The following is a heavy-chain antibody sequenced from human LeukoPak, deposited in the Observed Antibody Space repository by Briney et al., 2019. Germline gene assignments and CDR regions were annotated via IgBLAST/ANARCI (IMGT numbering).Heavy chain of an antibody. J-gene: IGHJ3*02. CDR2: VWYDGSDK. CDR3: AKEYYYSSGSPGAFDI. CDR1: GFSLSSYG. Sequence: PGGSLRLSCAASGFSLSSYGLHWVRQAPGKGLEWVAVVWYDGSDKYYADSVKGRFTISRDNSKNTLYLQMNSMRVDDTAVYYCAKEYYYSSGSPGAFDIWGQGTMVTVSS. V-gene: IGHV3-33*06. D-gene: IGHD3-10*01.